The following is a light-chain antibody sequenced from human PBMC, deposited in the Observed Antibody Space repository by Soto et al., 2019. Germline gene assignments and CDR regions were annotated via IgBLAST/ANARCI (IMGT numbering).Light chain of an antibody. V-gene: IGLV1-44*01. J-gene: IGLJ1*01. Sequence: QSVLTQPPPASWTTGQSVTISFSGSSSNIGSNTVNWYQQLPGTAPKLLIYSNNQRPSGVPDRFSGSKSGTSASLAISGLQSEDEADYYCAAWDDSLNGRYVFGTGTKVTVL. CDR1: SSNIGSNT. CDR2: SNN. CDR3: AAWDDSLNGRYV.